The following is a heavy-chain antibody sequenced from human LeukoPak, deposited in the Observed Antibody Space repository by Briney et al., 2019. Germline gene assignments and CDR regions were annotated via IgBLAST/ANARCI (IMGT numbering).Heavy chain of an antibody. CDR2: IWSSCSTI. Sequence: GGPLRLSCAASGFTFCAYDMNGVPHAPGKGLEWVSYIWSSCSTIYYAHSVKARFTISRDNAKNSLYLQINTLRAEDTAYYLCAKLGMTVIGGVWGEGTTVTISS. CDR3: AKLGMTVIGGV. CDR1: GFTFCAYD. V-gene: IGHV3-48*03. D-gene: IGHD3-10*02. J-gene: IGHJ6*04.